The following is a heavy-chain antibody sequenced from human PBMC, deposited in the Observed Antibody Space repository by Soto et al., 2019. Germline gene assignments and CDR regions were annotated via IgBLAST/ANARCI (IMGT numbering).Heavy chain of an antibody. D-gene: IGHD6-13*01. CDR1: GYSFTSYW. CDR2: IYPGDSDT. J-gene: IGHJ4*02. Sequence: GESLKISCKGSGYSFTSYWIGWVRQMPGKGLEWMGIIYPGDSDTRYSPSFQGQVTISADKSISTAYLQWSSLKASDTAMYHCARGPPGYSSSWHFDYWGQGTLVTVSS. CDR3: ARGPPGYSSSWHFDY. V-gene: IGHV5-51*01.